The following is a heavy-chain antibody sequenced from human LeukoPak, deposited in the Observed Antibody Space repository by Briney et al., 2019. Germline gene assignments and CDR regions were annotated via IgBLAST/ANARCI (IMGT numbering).Heavy chain of an antibody. D-gene: IGHD5-12*01. Sequence: ASVKVSCKASGYTFTSYDINWVRQATGQGLEWMGWMNPNSGNTGYAQKFQGRVTMTRDTSISTAYMELSRLRSDDTAVYYCAREGGLDIVATAAFDIWGQGTMVTVSS. CDR2: MNPNSGNT. CDR3: AREGGLDIVATAAFDI. V-gene: IGHV1-8*01. J-gene: IGHJ3*02. CDR1: GYTFTSYD.